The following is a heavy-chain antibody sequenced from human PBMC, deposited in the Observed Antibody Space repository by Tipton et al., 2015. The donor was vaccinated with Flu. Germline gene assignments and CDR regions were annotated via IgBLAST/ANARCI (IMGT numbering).Heavy chain of an antibody. CDR3: AKDISPYYYYGMDV. CDR1: GFTFDDYA. J-gene: IGHJ6*02. CDR2: ISWDGGST. V-gene: IGHV3-43D*04. Sequence: SLRLSCAASGFTFDDYAMHWVRQAPGKGLEWVSLISWDGGSTYYADSVKGRFTISRDNSKNSLYLQMNSLRAEDTALYYCAKDISPYYYYGMDVWGQGTTVTGSS.